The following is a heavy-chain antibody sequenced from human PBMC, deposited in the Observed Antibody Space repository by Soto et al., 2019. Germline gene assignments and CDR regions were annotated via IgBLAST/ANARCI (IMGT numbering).Heavy chain of an antibody. CDR1: GYTFTSYY. D-gene: IGHD3-10*01. J-gene: IGHJ6*02. Sequence: QVQLVQSGAEVKKPGASVKVSCKASGYTFTSYYMHWVRQAPGQGLEWMGIINPSGGSTSYAQKFQGRVTMTRDTSTSTVYMELSSLRSEDTAVYYCRLSMGYYYGMDVWGQGTTVTVSS. V-gene: IGHV1-46*01. CDR3: RLSMGYYYGMDV. CDR2: INPSGGST.